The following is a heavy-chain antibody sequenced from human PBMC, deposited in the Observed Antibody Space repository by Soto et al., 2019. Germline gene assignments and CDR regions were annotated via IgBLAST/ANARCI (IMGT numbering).Heavy chain of an antibody. CDR1: GGSISSGGYY. Sequence: SETLSLTCTVSGGSISSGGYYWSWIRQHPGKGLEWIGYIYYSGSTYYNPSLKSRVTISVDTSKNQFSLKLSSVTAADTAVYYCARAVRGYCSGGSCYGMWFDPWGQGTLVTVSS. CDR2: IYYSGST. J-gene: IGHJ5*02. CDR3: ARAVRGYCSGGSCYGMWFDP. V-gene: IGHV4-31*03. D-gene: IGHD2-15*01.